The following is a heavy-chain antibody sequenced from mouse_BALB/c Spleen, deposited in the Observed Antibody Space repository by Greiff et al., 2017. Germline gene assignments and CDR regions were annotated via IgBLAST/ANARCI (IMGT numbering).Heavy chain of an antibody. CDR3: ARGGNSGYFDY. J-gene: IGHJ2*01. V-gene: IGHV2-6-7*01. CDR1: GFSLTGYG. CDR2: IWGDGST. Sequence: QVQLKESGPGLVAPSQSLSITCTVSGFSLTGYGVNWVRQPPGKGLEWLGMIWGDGSTDYNSALKSRLSISKDNSKSQVFLKMNSLQTDDTARYYCARGGNSGYFDYWGQGTTLTVSS. D-gene: IGHD2-1*01.